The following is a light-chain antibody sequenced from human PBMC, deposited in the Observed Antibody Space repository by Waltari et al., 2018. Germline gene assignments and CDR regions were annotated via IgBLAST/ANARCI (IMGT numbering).Light chain of an antibody. CDR1: SSDVGGYNS. J-gene: IGLJ2*01. Sequence: QSALTQPPSASGSPGQSVAIPCPVSSSDVGGYNSLSWYQQHPGKAPKVMIYEVIKRPSGVPDRFAGSKSGNTASLTVSGLQAEDEADYYCSSYAGSNDVIFGGGTKLTVL. V-gene: IGLV2-8*01. CDR3: SSYAGSNDVI. CDR2: EVI.